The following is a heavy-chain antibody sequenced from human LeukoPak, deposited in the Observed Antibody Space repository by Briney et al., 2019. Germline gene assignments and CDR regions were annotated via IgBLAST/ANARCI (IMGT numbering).Heavy chain of an antibody. V-gene: IGHV3-23*01. D-gene: IGHD1-26*01. CDR3: AKDVAGSGSYGFDY. CDR2: ITGSRANT. J-gene: IGHJ4*02. CDR1: GFTFSTYA. Sequence: GGSLRLSCAASGFTFSTYAMSWVRQAPGKGLEWVSAITGSRANTYYADSVKGRFTISRDNSKNTLYLQMNSLRAEDTAIYYCAKDVAGSGSYGFDYWGQGTLVTVSS.